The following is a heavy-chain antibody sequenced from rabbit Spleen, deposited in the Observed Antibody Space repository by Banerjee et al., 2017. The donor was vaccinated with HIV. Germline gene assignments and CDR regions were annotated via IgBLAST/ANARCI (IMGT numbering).Heavy chain of an antibody. D-gene: IGHD3-1*01. CDR2: INTYTGKP. V-gene: IGHV1S40*01. Sequence: QSLEESGGDLVKPGASLTLTCTASGVSFSDRDVMCWVRQAPGKGLQWIACINTYTGKPVYATWPKGRFTISRTSSTTVTLQMTSLTAADTATYFCARDLASVVGWNFNLWGPGTLVTVS. CDR1: GVSFSDRDV. J-gene: IGHJ4*01. CDR3: ARDLASVVGWNFNL.